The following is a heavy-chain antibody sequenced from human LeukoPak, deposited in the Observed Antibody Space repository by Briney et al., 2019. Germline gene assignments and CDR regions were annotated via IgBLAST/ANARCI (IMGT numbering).Heavy chain of an antibody. V-gene: IGHV4-39*07. Sequence: PSETLSLTCTVSGGSISSYYWSWIRQPPGKGLEWIGSIYYSGSTYYNPSLKSRVTISVDTSKNQFSLKLSSVTAADTAVYYCARQYSSGWNYYYYYMDVWGKGTTVTVSS. CDR1: GGSISSYY. D-gene: IGHD6-19*01. CDR2: IYYSGST. J-gene: IGHJ6*03. CDR3: ARQYSSGWNYYYYYMDV.